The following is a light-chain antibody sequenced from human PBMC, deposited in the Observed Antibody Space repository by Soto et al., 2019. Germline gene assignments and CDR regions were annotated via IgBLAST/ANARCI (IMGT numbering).Light chain of an antibody. J-gene: IGKJ4*01. CDR3: QQRSNWPLT. CDR2: DAS. V-gene: IGKV3-11*01. CDR1: QSVSSY. Sequence: EIVLTQSPATLSLSPGERATLSCRASQSVSSYLAWYQQKPGQAPRLLIYDASNRATGIPARFSGSGSGTDFTLASSSLDPESFAVYYCQQRSNWPLTFDGGTKVEIK.